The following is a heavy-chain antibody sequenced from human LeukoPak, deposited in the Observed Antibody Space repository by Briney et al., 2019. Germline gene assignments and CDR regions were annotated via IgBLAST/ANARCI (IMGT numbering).Heavy chain of an antibody. CDR2: IDKRGST. V-gene: IGHV4-59*01. CDR1: GGSISTYY. J-gene: IGHJ5*02. D-gene: IGHD3-10*01. Sequence: PSETLSLTCTVSGGSISTYYWNWLRQPPGQGLEWLGYIDKRGSTNYNPSLKSRVTISVDTAKNQVSLSLTSVTAADTAVYYCARGGRPLPELLWFGELSGLRDNWFDPWGQGTLVTVSS. CDR3: ARGGRPLPELLWFGELSGLRDNWFDP.